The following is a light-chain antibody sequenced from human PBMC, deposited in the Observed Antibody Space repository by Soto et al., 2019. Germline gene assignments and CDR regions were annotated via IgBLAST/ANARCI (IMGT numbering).Light chain of an antibody. CDR2: DAS. CDR3: QQYNDWLYT. V-gene: IGKV3-15*01. J-gene: IGKJ2*01. Sequence: EIVMTRSPASQSVSPGERVTLSCRASQSVSSNLAWYQQQPGQTPRLLIYDASTRVFGTPARFSGSGSGTEFTLTISSLQSEDFAVYYCQQYNDWLYTFGQGTKVDIK. CDR1: QSVSSN.